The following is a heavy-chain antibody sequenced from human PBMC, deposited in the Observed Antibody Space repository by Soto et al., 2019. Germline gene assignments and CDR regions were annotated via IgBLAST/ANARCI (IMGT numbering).Heavy chain of an antibody. D-gene: IGHD1-7*01. CDR2: IYYSGST. J-gene: IGHJ4*02. CDR1: GGSISSGGYY. V-gene: IGHV4-31*03. CDR3: ARERAGTTDY. Sequence: PSETLSLTCTVSGGSISSGGYYWSWIRQHPGKGLEWIGYIYYSGSTYYNPSLKSRVTISVDTSKNQFSLKLSSVTAADTAVYYCARERAGTTDYWGQGTLVTVS.